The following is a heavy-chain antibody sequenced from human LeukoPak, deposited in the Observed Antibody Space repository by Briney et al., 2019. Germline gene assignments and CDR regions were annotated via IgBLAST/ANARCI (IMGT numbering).Heavy chain of an antibody. CDR3: ARGTSGSYLDY. V-gene: IGHV2-70*04. CDR2: IDWDDDK. J-gene: IGHJ4*02. CDR1: GFSLSTRGMR. Sequence: SGPTLVNPTQTLTLTCTFSGFSLSTRGMRVSWIRQPPGKALEWLASIDWDDDKFYSTSLKTRLTISKDTPKNQVVLTMTNMDPVDTATYYCARGTSGSYLDYWGQGTLVTVSS. D-gene: IGHD1-26*01.